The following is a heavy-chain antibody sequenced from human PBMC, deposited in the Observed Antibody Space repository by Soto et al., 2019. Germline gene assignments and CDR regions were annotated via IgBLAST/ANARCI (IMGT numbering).Heavy chain of an antibody. CDR1: GVTFSSYA. V-gene: IGHV1-69*06. J-gene: IGHJ5*02. CDR2: IIPIFGTA. CDR3: ARDMEGDDFWSGNWFDP. Sequence: SVKVSCKASGVTFSSYAISWVRQAPGQGLEWMGGIIPIFGTANYAQKFQGRVTITADKSTSTAYMELSSLRSEDTAVYYCARDMEGDDFWSGNWFDPWGQGTLVTVSS. D-gene: IGHD3-3*01.